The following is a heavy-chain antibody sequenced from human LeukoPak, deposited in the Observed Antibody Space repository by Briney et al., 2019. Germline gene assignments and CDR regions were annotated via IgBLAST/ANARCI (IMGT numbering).Heavy chain of an antibody. CDR3: AKTLIYSSGWFDA. CDR1: GFTFSSYA. D-gene: IGHD6-19*01. Sequence: GGSLRLSCAASGFTFSSYAMGWVRQAPGKGLEWVSVITGSDDNTYYADSVKGRFTISRDNSKNTLYLQMNSLRAEDTAVYYCAKTLIYSSGWFDAWGQGTLVTVPS. CDR2: ITGSDDNT. V-gene: IGHV3-23*01. J-gene: IGHJ5*02.